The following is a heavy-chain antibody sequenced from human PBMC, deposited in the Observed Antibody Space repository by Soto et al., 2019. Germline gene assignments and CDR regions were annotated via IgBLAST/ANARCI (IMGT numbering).Heavy chain of an antibody. Sequence: EVQLLESGGGLVQPGGSLRLSCAASGFTFSTYAMSWVRQAPRKGLEWVSAISGNGGDYTYYADSVKGRFTISRDNSKNTLYLQMNSLRAEDTAVYYCVPLCRYCSTATPSWGQGTLVTVSS. J-gene: IGHJ4*02. CDR3: VPLCRYCSTATPS. V-gene: IGHV3-23*01. CDR2: ISGNGGDYT. D-gene: IGHD2-2*01. CDR1: GFTFSTYA.